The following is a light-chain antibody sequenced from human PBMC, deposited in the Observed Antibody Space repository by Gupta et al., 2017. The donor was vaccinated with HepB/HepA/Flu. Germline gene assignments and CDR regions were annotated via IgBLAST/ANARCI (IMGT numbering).Light chain of an antibody. CDR3: LQHNSFPWT. CDR2: AVS. J-gene: IGKJ1*01. Sequence: DIQMTPSPSLLSSFVGDRVTITCRASQGIRNDLGWYQQKPGKPPKRLIYAVSRLQSGVPSRFSGSGSGTEFTLTISSLQPEDFAIYYCLQHNSFPWTFGQGTKVEIE. V-gene: IGKV1-17*01. CDR1: QGIRND.